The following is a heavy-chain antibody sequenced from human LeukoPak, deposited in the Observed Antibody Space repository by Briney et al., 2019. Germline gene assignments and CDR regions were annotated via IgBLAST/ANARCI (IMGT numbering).Heavy chain of an antibody. D-gene: IGHD1-26*01. CDR3: ARTVVGATTAAFDI. J-gene: IGHJ3*02. CDR2: ISSSSSYI. Sequence: PRGSLRLSCAASGFTFSWYTMNWVRQAPGKGLEWVSIISSSSSYIYYADSVKGRFTISRDNAKNSLYLQMNSLRAEDTAVYYCARTVVGATTAAFDIWGQGTMVTVSS. CDR1: GFTFSWYT. V-gene: IGHV3-21*01.